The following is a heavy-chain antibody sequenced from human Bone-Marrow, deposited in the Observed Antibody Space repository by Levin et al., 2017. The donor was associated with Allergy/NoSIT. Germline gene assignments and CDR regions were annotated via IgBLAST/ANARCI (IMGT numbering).Heavy chain of an antibody. Sequence: PGESLKISCKASGYTFIGYYMHWVRQAPGQGLEWMGWINPDNGGTHSAEKFQGRVTMTRDTSINAVFLDLNSLTSDDTAVYFCARGVGRTGLQAHFHCWFDAWGQGALVTVSS. J-gene: IGHJ5*02. CDR1: GYTFIGYY. CDR3: ARGVGRTGLQAHFHCWFDA. CDR2: INPDNGGT. D-gene: IGHD1-14*01. V-gene: IGHV1-2*02.